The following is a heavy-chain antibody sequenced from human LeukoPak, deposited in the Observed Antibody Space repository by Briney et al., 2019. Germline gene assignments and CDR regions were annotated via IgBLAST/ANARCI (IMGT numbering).Heavy chain of an antibody. V-gene: IGHV3-74*01. CDR3: ARGGSGYLRDY. Sequence: PGGSLRLSCAASGFTFSSYWMHWVRQAPGKGLVWVSRINSDGSSTNYADSVKGRFTISRDNAKNTLYLQMNSLRPEDTAVYYCARGGSGYLRDYWGQGTLVTVSS. CDR1: GFTFSSYW. J-gene: IGHJ4*02. D-gene: IGHD5-12*01. CDR2: INSDGSST.